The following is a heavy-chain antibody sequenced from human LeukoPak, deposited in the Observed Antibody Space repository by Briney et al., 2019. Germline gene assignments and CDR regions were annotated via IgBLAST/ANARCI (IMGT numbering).Heavy chain of an antibody. J-gene: IGHJ5*02. D-gene: IGHD2-2*01. Sequence: PGGSLRLSCAASGFTFSSYAMNWVRQAPGKGLEWVSAISGSGGSTYYADSVKGRFTISRDNSKNTLFLQMNSLRAEDTAVYYCARSIVVVPAATNWFDPWGQGTLVTVSS. CDR3: ARSIVVVPAATNWFDP. CDR2: ISGSGGST. V-gene: IGHV3-23*01. CDR1: GFTFSSYA.